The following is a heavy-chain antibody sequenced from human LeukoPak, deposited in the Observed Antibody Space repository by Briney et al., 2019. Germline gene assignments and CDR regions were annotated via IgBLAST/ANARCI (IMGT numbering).Heavy chain of an antibody. CDR1: GFNFRNYN. D-gene: IGHD2-8*01. J-gene: IGHJ3*02. V-gene: IGHV3-21*01. Sequence: GGSLRLSCAGSGFNFRNYNMNWVRQAPGKGLEWVSSISSSSHYIYYTDSLRGRFTISRDNSKNSLYLQMNSLRAEDTAVYYCATSGRIPTTFWVLGDTYGRDAFDIWGQGTVVTVSS. CDR2: ISSSSHYI. CDR3: ATSGRIPTTFWVLGDTYGRDAFDI.